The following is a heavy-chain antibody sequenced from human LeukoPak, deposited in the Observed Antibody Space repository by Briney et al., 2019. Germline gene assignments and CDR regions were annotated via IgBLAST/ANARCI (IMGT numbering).Heavy chain of an antibody. Sequence: GESLKISCKGSGYSFTSYWIGWVRQMPEKGLEWMGIIYPGDSDTRYSPSFQGQVTISADKSISTAYLQWSSLKASDTAMYYCARLRDTAMASAGQQLVEGYYFDYWGQGTLVTVSS. V-gene: IGHV5-51*01. J-gene: IGHJ4*02. CDR2: IYPGDSDT. CDR3: ARLRDTAMASAGQQLVEGYYFDY. D-gene: IGHD5-18*01. CDR1: GYSFTSYW.